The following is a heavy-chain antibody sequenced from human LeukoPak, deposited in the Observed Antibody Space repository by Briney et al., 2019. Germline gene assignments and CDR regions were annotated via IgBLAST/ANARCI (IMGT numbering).Heavy chain of an antibody. J-gene: IGHJ4*02. D-gene: IGHD5-18*01. Sequence: SETLSLTCTVSGGSISSGDYYWSWIRQPPGKGLEWIGYIYYSGSTYYTPSLRGRVTISVDTSKNRLSLNLSSVTAADTAVYYCARGYSLDYWGQGTLVTVSS. CDR2: IYYSGST. CDR3: ARGYSLDY. CDR1: GGSISSGDYY. V-gene: IGHV4-30-4*01.